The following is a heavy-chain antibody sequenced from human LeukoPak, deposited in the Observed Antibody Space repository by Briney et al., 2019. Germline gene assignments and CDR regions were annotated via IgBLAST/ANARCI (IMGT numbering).Heavy chain of an antibody. CDR1: GFTFSSYR. V-gene: IGHV3-21*01. Sequence: GGSLRLSGAASGFTFSSYRMMWVRQAPGKGLEWVSSISSSSSYIYYADSVKGRFTISRDNAKNSLYLQMNSLRAEDTAVYYCARDEGCDYWGQGTLVTVSS. CDR3: ARDEGCDY. J-gene: IGHJ4*02. CDR2: ISSSSSYI.